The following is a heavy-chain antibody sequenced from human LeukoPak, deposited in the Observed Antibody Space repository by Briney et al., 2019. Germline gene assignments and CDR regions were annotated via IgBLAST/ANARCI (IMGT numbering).Heavy chain of an antibody. Sequence: GGSLRLSCAASGFTVSSNYMSWIRQAPGKGLEWISYVSSTGGDKFYADPVKGRFTISRDNARNSLYMEMNDLIAEDTAFYYCARGENGSFDHWGQGTLVIVSS. D-gene: IGHD3-10*01. CDR1: GFTVSSNY. CDR3: ARGENGSFDH. CDR2: VSSTGGDK. J-gene: IGHJ4*02. V-gene: IGHV3-11*01.